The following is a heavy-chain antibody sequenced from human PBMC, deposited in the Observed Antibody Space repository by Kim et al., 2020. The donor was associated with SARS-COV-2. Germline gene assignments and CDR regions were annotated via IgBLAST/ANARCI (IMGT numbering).Heavy chain of an antibody. Sequence: GGSLRLSCAASGFTFGGCAMHWVRQAPGKGLEWVSSISWSSGTIGYADSVRGRFTISRDNAKNSLYLQMNSLRAEGTALYYCVKAFSGYDEAYYYGMDVWGQGTTVTVSS. D-gene: IGHD5-12*01. CDR1: GFTFGGCA. CDR3: VKAFSGYDEAYYYGMDV. J-gene: IGHJ6*01. V-gene: IGHV3-9*01. CDR2: ISWSSGTI.